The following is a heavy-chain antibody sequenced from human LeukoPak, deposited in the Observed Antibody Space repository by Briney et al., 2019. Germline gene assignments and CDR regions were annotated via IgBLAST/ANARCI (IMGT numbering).Heavy chain of an antibody. D-gene: IGHD7-27*01. V-gene: IGHV3-33*08. J-gene: IGHJ6*03. CDR2: MWYGGSNK. CDR1: GFTFSSYG. CDR3: LGIASGYYYYYYMDV. Sequence: PGGSLRLSCAASGFTFSSYGMHWVRQAPGKGLVWVAVMWYGGSNKYYADSVKGRFTISRDNSKNTLYLQMNSLTAEDTAVYYCLGIASGYYYYYYMDVWGKGTTVTVSS.